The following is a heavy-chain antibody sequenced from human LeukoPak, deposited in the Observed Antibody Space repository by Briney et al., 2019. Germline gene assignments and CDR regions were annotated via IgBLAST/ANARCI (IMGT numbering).Heavy chain of an antibody. J-gene: IGHJ4*02. D-gene: IGHD3-9*01. CDR2: IYSGGST. CDR1: GFTVSTNY. Sequence: GGSLRLSCAASGFTVSTNYMNWVRQAPGKGLEWVSVIYSGGSTYYADSVKGRFTISRDNSKNTLYLQMNSLRAEDTAVYYCAKDALNYDSLTGIDYWGQGTLVTISS. V-gene: IGHV3-66*01. CDR3: AKDALNYDSLTGIDY.